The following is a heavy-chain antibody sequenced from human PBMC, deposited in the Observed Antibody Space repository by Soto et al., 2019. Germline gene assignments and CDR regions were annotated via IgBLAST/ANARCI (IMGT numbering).Heavy chain of an antibody. CDR1: GYTLTELS. CDR3: ATRLVVPAAIRFYFDY. V-gene: IGHV1-24*01. CDR2: FDPEDGET. D-gene: IGHD2-2*02. Sequence: ASVKVPCKVSGYTLTELSMHWVRQAPGKGLEWMGGFDPEDGETIYAQKFQGRVTMTEDTSTDTAYMELSSLRSEDTAVYYCATRLVVPAAIRFYFDYWGQGTLVTVS. J-gene: IGHJ4*02.